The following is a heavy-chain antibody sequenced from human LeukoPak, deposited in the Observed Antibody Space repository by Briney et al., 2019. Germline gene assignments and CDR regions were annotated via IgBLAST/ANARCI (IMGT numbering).Heavy chain of an antibody. Sequence: PSETLSLTCAVYGGSFSGYYWSWIRQPPGKGLEWIGEINHSGSTNYNPSLKSRVTISVDTPKNQFSLKLSSVTAADTAVYYCARGGYSYGYYNPNWFDPWGQGTLVTVSS. CDR1: GGSFSGYY. CDR3: ARGGYSYGYYNPNWFDP. D-gene: IGHD5-18*01. J-gene: IGHJ5*02. V-gene: IGHV4-34*01. CDR2: INHSGST.